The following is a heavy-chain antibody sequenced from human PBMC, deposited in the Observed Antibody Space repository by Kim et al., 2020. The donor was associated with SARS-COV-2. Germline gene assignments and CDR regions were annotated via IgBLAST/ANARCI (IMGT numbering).Heavy chain of an antibody. CDR1: GFTFSNYI. CDR3: ARAESTGYYDDY. Sequence: GGSLRLSCAASGFTFSNYIMNWVRQAPGKGLEWVSYISSNSRNIYYADSVKGRFTISRDNAKNSLYIQMNSLRDEDTAVYYCARAESTGYYDDYWGQGTLVTVPS. CDR2: ISSNSRNI. D-gene: IGHD3-22*01. J-gene: IGHJ4*02. V-gene: IGHV3-48*02.